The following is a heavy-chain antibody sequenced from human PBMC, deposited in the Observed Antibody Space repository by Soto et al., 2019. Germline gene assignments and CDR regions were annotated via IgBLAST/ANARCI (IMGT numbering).Heavy chain of an antibody. CDR3: AGGLGAMGDNWFDP. J-gene: IGHJ5*02. D-gene: IGHD5-18*01. CDR2: LIPIFGTA. V-gene: IGHV1-69*01. Sequence: QVQLVQSGAEVKTPGSSVKVSCKASGGTFSSYAISWVRQAPGQGLEWMGGLIPIFGTANYAQKFQGRVTITADESTSTAYMGLSSLISEDTAMYYCAGGLGAMGDNWFDPWGQGTLVTVSS. CDR1: GGTFSSYA.